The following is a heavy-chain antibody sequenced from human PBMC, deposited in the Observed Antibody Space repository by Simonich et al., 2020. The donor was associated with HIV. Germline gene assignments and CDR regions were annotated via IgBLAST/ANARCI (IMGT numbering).Heavy chain of an antibody. V-gene: IGHV3-9*03. CDR1: GFTFDDYA. D-gene: IGHD6-6*01. CDR3: AKDRYSSSSGSFDY. J-gene: IGHJ4*02. Sequence: EVQLVESGGGLVQPGRSLRLSCAASGFTFDDYAMHWVRQAPGKGLEWVSGISWNSGSKGYADSVKGRFTISRDNAKNSLYLQMNSLRAEDMALYYCAKDRYSSSSGSFDYWGQGTLVTVSS. CDR2: ISWNSGSK.